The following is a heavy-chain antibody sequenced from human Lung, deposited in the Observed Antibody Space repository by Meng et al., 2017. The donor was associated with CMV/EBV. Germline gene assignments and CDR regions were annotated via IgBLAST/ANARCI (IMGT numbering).Heavy chain of an antibody. Sequence: SETLSLTXTISGYSITTSYFWGWVRQSPGKGLEWIGSIFHGGTVYYNPSLKSRVTISLDTSKNQFSLRLDSVTAADTAVYYCARERDYYSYMDVWGRGTTVTVSS. CDR1: GYSITTSYF. J-gene: IGHJ6*02. CDR2: IFHGGTV. CDR3: ARERDYYSYMDV. V-gene: IGHV4-38-2*02.